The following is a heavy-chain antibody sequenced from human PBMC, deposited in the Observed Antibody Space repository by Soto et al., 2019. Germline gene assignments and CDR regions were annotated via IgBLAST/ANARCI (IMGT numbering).Heavy chain of an antibody. CDR2: INSDGSST. V-gene: IGHV3-74*01. CDR3: ASGGAVGRGWYYGH. D-gene: IGHD6-19*01. Sequence: EVQLVESGGGLVQPGGSLRLSCGASGFTFSTYNMHWVRQGPGKGLVWVSRINSDGSSTRYADSVKGRFTISRDNAKNTLYVQIYSPRVGDTAVYYCASGGAVGRGWYYGHWGQGTLVTVSS. CDR1: GFTFSTYN. J-gene: IGHJ4*02.